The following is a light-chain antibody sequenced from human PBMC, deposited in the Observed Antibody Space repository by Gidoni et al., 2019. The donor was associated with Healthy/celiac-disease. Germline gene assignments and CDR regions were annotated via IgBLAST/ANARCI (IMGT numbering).Light chain of an antibody. J-gene: IGLJ3*02. V-gene: IGLV4-69*01. CDR1: SGHSSYA. Sequence: QLVLTQSPSASASLGASVKLTCTLSSGHSSYAIAWHQQQPEKGPRYLMKSNSDGSHSKGDGIPDRFSGSSSGAERYLTISSLQSEDEADYYCQTWDTGIDVFGGGTKLTVL. CDR2: SNSDGSH. CDR3: QTWDTGIDV.